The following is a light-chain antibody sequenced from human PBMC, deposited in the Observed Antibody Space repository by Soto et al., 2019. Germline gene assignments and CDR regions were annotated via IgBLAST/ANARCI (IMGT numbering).Light chain of an antibody. V-gene: IGKV1-39*01. CDR2: AAS. J-gene: IGKJ3*01. Sequence: DIEMTQSPSSLSASVEDRFTITCQASQSVSRYLNRYKQIPGKAPTLLIYAASNLQRGVPSRFSGTGSGTEFILTIDSLQPEDFATYYCHQSHSIPQTFGHGTKVDIK. CDR3: HQSHSIPQT. CDR1: QSVSRY.